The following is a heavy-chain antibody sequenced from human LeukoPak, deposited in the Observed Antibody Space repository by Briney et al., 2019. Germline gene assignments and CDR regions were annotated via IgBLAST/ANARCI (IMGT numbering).Heavy chain of an antibody. CDR2: IWYDGSNK. CDR3: AKDRAGSGYASDY. Sequence: GGSLRLSCAASGFTFSSYGMHWVRQAPGKGLEWVAVIWYDGSNKYYADSVKGRFTISRDNSKNTLYLQMNSLRAEDTAVYYCAKDRAGSGYASDYRGQGTLVTVAS. V-gene: IGHV3-33*06. D-gene: IGHD3-22*01. J-gene: IGHJ4*02. CDR1: GFTFSSYG.